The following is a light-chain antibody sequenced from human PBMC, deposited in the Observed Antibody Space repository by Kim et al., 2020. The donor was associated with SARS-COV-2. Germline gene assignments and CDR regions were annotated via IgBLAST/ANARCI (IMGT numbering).Light chain of an antibody. CDR1: QPIGTW. V-gene: IGKV1-12*01. J-gene: IGKJ3*01. Sequence: ATVGDRVTITCRASQPIGTWVAWYQHKPGRAPKLLIYSAATRQSGVPARFSGSGSGADFTLTINSLQAEDLSTYYCQQLNTSPFTFGPGTKVDIK. CDR3: QQLNTSPFT. CDR2: SAA.